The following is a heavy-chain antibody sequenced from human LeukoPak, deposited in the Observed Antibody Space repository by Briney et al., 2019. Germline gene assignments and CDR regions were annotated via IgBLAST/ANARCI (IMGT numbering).Heavy chain of an antibody. Sequence: PSETLSLTCTVSGGSISSYYWSWIRQPPGKGLEWIGYIYYSGGTNYNPSLKSRVTISVDTSKNQFSLKLSSVTAADTAVYYCARSKYDILPDFDYWGQGTLVTVSS. CDR3: ARSKYDILPDFDY. CDR2: IYYSGGT. V-gene: IGHV4-59*01. CDR1: GGSISSYY. J-gene: IGHJ4*02. D-gene: IGHD3-9*01.